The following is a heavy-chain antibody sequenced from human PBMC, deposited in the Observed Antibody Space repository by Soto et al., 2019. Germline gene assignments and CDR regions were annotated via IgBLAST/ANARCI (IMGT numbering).Heavy chain of an antibody. CDR3: ARDHIVVVPAAIRAYYYYGMDV. J-gene: IGHJ6*02. D-gene: IGHD2-2*02. V-gene: IGHV5-10-1*01. CDR2: IDPSESYT. CDR1: GYSFTSYW. Sequence: GESLKISCKGSGYSFTSYWISWVSQMPGKGLEWMGRIDPSESYTNYSPSFQGHVTISADKSISTAYLQWSSLKASDTAMYYCARDHIVVVPAAIRAYYYYGMDVWGQGTTVTV.